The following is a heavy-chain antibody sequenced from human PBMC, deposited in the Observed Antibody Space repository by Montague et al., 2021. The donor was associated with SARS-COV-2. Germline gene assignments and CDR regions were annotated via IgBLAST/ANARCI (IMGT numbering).Heavy chain of an antibody. CDR2: IYYSGST. V-gene: IGHV4-39*01. J-gene: IGHJ2*01. Sequence: SETLSLTCTVSGGSISSSSYNWCLILQPPGKVLEWVGSIYYSGSTYYNPSLKSRVTISVDTSKNQSSLKLSSVTAADAAVYYCARQKRQLVPWYFDLWGRGTLVTVSS. CDR3: ARQKRQLVPWYFDL. CDR1: GGSISSSSYN. D-gene: IGHD6-13*01.